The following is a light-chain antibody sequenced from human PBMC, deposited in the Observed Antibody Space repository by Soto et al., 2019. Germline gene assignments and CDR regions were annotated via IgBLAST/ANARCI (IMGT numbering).Light chain of an antibody. Sequence: QSALTQPASVSGSPGQSITISCTGTNGDVGSYDLVSWYQRYPGEAPKLIIYEVNNRPSGVSHRFSGSKSGNTASLTISGLQAEDEADYYCSSFASTHTYVFGTGTKLTVL. CDR3: SSFASTHTYV. V-gene: IGLV2-14*02. J-gene: IGLJ1*01. CDR2: EVN. CDR1: NGDVGSYDL.